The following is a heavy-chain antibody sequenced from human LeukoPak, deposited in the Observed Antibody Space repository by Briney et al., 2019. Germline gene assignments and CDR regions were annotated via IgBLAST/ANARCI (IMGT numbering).Heavy chain of an antibody. J-gene: IGHJ4*02. V-gene: IGHV4-4*02. CDR2: INHSGGT. CDR3: ARGVDYYGV. D-gene: IGHD3-10*01. Sequence: SGTLSLTCAVSGGSISSSNWWSWVRQPPVKGLEWIGEINHSGGTNYNPSLKSRVTISVDTSKKQFSLKLSSVTAADTALYYCARGVDYYGVWGQGTLVAVSS. CDR1: GGSISSSNW.